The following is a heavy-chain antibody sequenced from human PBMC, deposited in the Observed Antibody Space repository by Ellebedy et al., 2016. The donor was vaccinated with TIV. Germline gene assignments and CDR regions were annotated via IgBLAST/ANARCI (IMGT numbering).Heavy chain of an antibody. CDR2: LDARVGST. J-gene: IGHJ4*02. V-gene: IGHV1-46*01. Sequence: ASVKVSCKTSGYTFSKYYFHWIRQAPERGLEWMGVLDARVGSTIYAQSLQGRVTVTRDTSTRTVYMELRSLGFEDTAVYYCASVPSAGADFWGQGTLVTVSS. CDR1: GYTFSKYY. D-gene: IGHD4-17*01. CDR3: ASVPSAGADF.